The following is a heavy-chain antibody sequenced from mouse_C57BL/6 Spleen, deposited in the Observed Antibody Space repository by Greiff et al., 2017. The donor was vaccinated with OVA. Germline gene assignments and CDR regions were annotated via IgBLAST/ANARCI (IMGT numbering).Heavy chain of an antibody. CDR2: IYPGSGNT. J-gene: IGHJ3*01. CDR1: GYTFTDYY. V-gene: IGHV1-76*01. Sequence: VQLVESGAELVRPGASVKLSCKASGYTFTDYYINWVKQRPGQGLEWIARIYPGSGNTYYNEKFKGKATLTAEKSSSTAYMQLSSLTSEDSAVYFCASSDCDEDWFAYWGQGTLVTVSA. CDR3: ASSDCDEDWFAY.